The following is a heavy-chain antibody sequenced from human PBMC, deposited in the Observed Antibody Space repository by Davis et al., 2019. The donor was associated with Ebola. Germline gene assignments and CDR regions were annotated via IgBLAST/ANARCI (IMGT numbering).Heavy chain of an antibody. V-gene: IGHV4-34*01. Sequence: MPSETLSLTCAVYGGSFSGYYWSWIRQPPGKGLEWIGEINHSGSTNYNPSLKSRVTISVDTSKNQFSLKLSSVTAADTAVYYCARRYGGRYWGQGTLVTVSS. D-gene: IGHD4-23*01. J-gene: IGHJ4*02. CDR1: GGSFSGYY. CDR2: INHSGST. CDR3: ARRYGGRY.